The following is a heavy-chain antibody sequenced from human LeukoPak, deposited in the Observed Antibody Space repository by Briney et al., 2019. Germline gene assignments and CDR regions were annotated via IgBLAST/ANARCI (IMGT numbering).Heavy chain of an antibody. CDR2: IKQDGSEK. J-gene: IGHJ6*04. Sequence: GGSLRLSCAASGFTFSSYEMNWVRQAPGKGLEWVANIKQDGSEKYYVDSVKGRFTISRDNAKNSLYLQMNSLRAEDTAVYYCAREGGIVDRYGMDVWGKGTTVTVSS. D-gene: IGHD1-26*01. CDR1: GFTFSSYE. CDR3: AREGGIVDRYGMDV. V-gene: IGHV3-7*03.